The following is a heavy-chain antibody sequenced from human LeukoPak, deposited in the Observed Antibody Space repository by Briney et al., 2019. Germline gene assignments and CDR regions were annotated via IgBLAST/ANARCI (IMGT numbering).Heavy chain of an antibody. CDR2: IYYSGST. CDR1: GGSISSYY. CDR3: ARDLAGGWYRALDY. V-gene: IGHV4-59*01. D-gene: IGHD6-19*01. Sequence: PSEALSLTCTVSGGSISSYYWSWIRQPPGKGLEWIGYIYYSGSTNYNPSLKSRVTISVDTSKNQFSLKLSSVTAADTAVYYCARDLAGGWYRALDYWGQGTLVTVSS. J-gene: IGHJ4*02.